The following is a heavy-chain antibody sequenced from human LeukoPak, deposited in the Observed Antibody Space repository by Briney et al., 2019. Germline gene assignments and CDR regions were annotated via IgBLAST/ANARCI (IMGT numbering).Heavy chain of an antibody. D-gene: IGHD5-18*01. CDR2: ISSNGGST. Sequence: GGSLRLSCAASGFTFSSYAMHWVRQAPGKGLEYVSAISSNGGSTYYANSVKGRFTISRDNSKNTLYLQMGSLRAEDMAVYYCARESIADSYGYYFDYWGQGTLVTVSS. CDR3: ARESIADSYGYYFDY. J-gene: IGHJ4*02. CDR1: GFTFSSYA. V-gene: IGHV3-64*01.